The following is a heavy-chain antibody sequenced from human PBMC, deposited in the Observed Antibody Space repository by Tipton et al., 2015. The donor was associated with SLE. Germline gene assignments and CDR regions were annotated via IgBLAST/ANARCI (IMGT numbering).Heavy chain of an antibody. CDR1: GGSISSSNW. V-gene: IGHV4-4*02. CDR2: IYYSGST. J-gene: IGHJ3*02. CDR3: ARAEGSWDAFDI. D-gene: IGHD2-15*01. Sequence: TLSLTCTVSGGSISSSNWWSWVRQPPGKGLEWIGYIYYSGSTNYKPSLKSRVTISVDTSKNQFSLKLSSVTAADTAVYYCARAEGSWDAFDIWGQGTMVTVSS.